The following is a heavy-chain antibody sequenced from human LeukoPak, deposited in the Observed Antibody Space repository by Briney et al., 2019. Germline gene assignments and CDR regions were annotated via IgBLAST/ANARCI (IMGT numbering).Heavy chain of an antibody. J-gene: IGHJ4*02. V-gene: IGHV4-59*01. D-gene: IGHD2/OR15-2a*01. CDR2: IYYSGRT. CDR1: SGSISDYY. CDR3: ARELKVGNTGYYFDY. Sequence: KASETLSLTCTGSSGSISDYYWSWIRQPPGKGMEWIGYIYYSGRTNYNPSLKSRVTILVDMSKNQFSLKMSSVTAADTAVYYCARELKVGNTGYYFDYWGQGTLVTVSS.